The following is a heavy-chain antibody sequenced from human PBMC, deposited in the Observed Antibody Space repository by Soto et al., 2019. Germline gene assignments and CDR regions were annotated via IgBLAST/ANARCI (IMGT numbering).Heavy chain of an antibody. CDR2: IWYDGNNK. D-gene: IGHD6-13*01. J-gene: IGHJ4*02. V-gene: IGHV3-33*01. Sequence: QVQLVESGGGVVQPGRSLRLSCAASGFTFSSYGMHWVRQAPGKGLEWVAVIWYDGNNKYYADSVKGRFTISRDNSKNTRDLQMNSLRAEETAVYYCARWGIAAGDYWGQGTLGTVSS. CDR1: GFTFSSYG. CDR3: ARWGIAAGDY.